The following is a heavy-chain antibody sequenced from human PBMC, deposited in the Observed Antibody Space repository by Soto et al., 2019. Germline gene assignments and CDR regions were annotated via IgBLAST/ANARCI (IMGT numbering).Heavy chain of an antibody. J-gene: IGHJ4*02. V-gene: IGHV4-31*03. CDR1: GGSISSGGYY. CDR3: ARRCCGGDCYSDY. Sequence: PSETLSLTCTVSGGSISSGGYYWSWIRQHPGKGLEWIGYIYYSGSTYYNPSLKSRVTISVDTSKNQFSLKLSSVTAADTAMYYCARRCCGGDCYSDYWGQGTLVTVSS. CDR2: IYYSGST. D-gene: IGHD2-21*01.